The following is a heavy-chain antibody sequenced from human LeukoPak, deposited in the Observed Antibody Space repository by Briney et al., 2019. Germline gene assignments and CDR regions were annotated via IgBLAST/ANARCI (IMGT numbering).Heavy chain of an antibody. CDR1: GFTFSNYG. Sequence: GGSLRLSCAASGFTFSNYGMHWVRQAPAKGREWVAVIWYDGSNKYYADSVKGRFTISRDNSKNALYMQMNSLRAEDTAVYYCARDFCDHWGQGPLVIVSS. D-gene: IGHD3-3*01. J-gene: IGHJ1*01. V-gene: IGHV3-33*01. CDR2: IWYDGSNK. CDR3: ARDFCDH.